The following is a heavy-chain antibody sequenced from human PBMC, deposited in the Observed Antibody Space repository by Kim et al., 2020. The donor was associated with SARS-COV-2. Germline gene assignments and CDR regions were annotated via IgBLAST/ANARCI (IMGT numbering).Heavy chain of an antibody. Sequence: SETLSLTCTVSGGSISSYYWSWIRQPPGKGLEWIGYIYNSGSTNYNPSLKSRVTISVDTSKNQFSLKLSSVTAADTAVYYCAREVGATMGWGQGTLVTVSS. J-gene: IGHJ4*02. CDR3: AREVGATMG. V-gene: IGHV4-59*01. CDR1: GGSISSYY. CDR2: IYNSGST. D-gene: IGHD1-26*01.